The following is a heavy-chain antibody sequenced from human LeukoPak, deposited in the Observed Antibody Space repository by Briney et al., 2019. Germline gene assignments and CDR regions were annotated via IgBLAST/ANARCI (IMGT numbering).Heavy chain of an antibody. CDR1: GNYW. Sequence: GGSLRLSCAASGNYWMHWVRQAPGKGLEWVANIKQDGSEKYYVDSVKGRFTISRDNAKNSLYLQMNSLRAEDTAVYYCARFFPWERLRYWSGYFDLWGRGTLVTVSS. J-gene: IGHJ2*01. V-gene: IGHV3-7*03. D-gene: IGHD1-1*01. CDR2: IKQDGSEK. CDR3: ARFFPWERLRYWSGYFDL.